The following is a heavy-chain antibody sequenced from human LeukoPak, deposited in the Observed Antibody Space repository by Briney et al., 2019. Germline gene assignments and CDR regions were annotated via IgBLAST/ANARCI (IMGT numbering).Heavy chain of an antibody. D-gene: IGHD4/OR15-4a*01. V-gene: IGHV1-18*01. CDR2: ISAYNGDT. J-gene: IGHJ4*02. CDR3: ARAVQVTMGGFFDY. Sequence: ASVKVSRTASGYTFTSYGISRVRQAPGQGLEWMGWISAYNGDTNYAQTLQGKGTITTATYTSKAYMELKRLRPDDTAVYYCARAVQVTMGGFFDYWGQGTLVTVSS. CDR1: GYTFTSYG.